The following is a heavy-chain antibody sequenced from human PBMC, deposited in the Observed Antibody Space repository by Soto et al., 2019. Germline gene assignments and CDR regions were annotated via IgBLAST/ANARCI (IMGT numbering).Heavy chain of an antibody. Sequence: GASVKVSCKASGYTFTSYDINWVRQATGQGLEWMGWMNPNGGNTGYAHKFQGRVTMTRNTSIITAYMELSSLRSEDTAVYYCATVATMVTEALDIWGQGTMVTVSS. CDR1: GYTFTSYD. V-gene: IGHV1-8*01. D-gene: IGHD4-17*01. CDR3: ATVATMVTEALDI. J-gene: IGHJ3*02. CDR2: MNPNGGNT.